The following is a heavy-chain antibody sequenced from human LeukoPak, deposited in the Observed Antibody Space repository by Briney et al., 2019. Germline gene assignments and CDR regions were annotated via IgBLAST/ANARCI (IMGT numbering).Heavy chain of an antibody. Sequence: GGSLRLSCAASGFTFSDYYMSWIRQAPGKGLEWVGYISNSGSTIYYAGSVKGRFTISRDNAKNSLYLQMNSLRAEDTAVYYCARDRTTVVTPLCYWGQGTLVTVSS. D-gene: IGHD4-23*01. J-gene: IGHJ4*02. V-gene: IGHV3-11*01. CDR3: ARDRTTVVTPLCY. CDR1: GFTFSDYY. CDR2: ISNSGSTI.